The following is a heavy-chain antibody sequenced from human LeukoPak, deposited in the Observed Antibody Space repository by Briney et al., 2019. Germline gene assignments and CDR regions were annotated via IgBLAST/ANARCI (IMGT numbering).Heavy chain of an antibody. Sequence: GGSLRLSCAASGFTFSSYGMHWVRQAPGKGLEWVGRIKSKTDGGTTDYAAPVKGRFTISRDDSKNTLYLQMNSLKTEDTAVYYCTTERPFSYRFDYWGQGTLVTVSS. CDR1: GFTFSSYG. J-gene: IGHJ4*02. V-gene: IGHV3-15*01. CDR2: IKSKTDGGTT. CDR3: TTERPFSYRFDY. D-gene: IGHD3-16*02.